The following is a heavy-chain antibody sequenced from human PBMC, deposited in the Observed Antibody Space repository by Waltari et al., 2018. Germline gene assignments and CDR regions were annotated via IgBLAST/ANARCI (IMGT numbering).Heavy chain of an antibody. CDR1: GFTRFTYF. V-gene: IGHV3-23*04. CDR2: SSDGGVYT. Sequence: EVQLVESGGGLVQPGGSLRLSCAASGFTRFTYFISWVRQAPGKGLEWISASSDGGVYTYYADSVEGRFTISRDSSKNTIYLQMNSLRVEDTALYYCAKGFEDLLPFDHWGQGTQVTVSS. CDR3: AKGFEDLLPFDH. J-gene: IGHJ4*02. D-gene: IGHD2-21*01.